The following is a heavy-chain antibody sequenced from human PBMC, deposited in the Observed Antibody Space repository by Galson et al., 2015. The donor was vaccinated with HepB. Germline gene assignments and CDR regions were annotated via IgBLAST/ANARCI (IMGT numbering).Heavy chain of an antibody. D-gene: IGHD5-12*01. Sequence: SCKASGYTFTTYGISWVRQAPGQGLEWMGWISPYYGNTNYGQEFQGRVTMTTDTPTTTAYLELRSLTSDDTAVYYCVREAQVAQTVYFAYWGQGTLVIVSS. CDR3: VREAQVAQTVYFAY. V-gene: IGHV1-18*01. CDR1: GYTFTTYG. J-gene: IGHJ4*02. CDR2: ISPYYGNT.